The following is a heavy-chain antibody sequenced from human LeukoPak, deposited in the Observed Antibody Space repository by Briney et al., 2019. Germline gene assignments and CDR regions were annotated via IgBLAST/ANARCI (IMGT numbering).Heavy chain of an antibody. J-gene: IGHJ4*02. D-gene: IGHD6-19*01. Sequence: SETLSLTCTVSGGSISSYYGSWIRQPPGKGLEWIGYIYYTGSTNYNPSLKSRVTISVDTSKNQFSLKLNSVTAGDTAVYYCARNVGSSGWFDYRGQGTLVTVSS. CDR2: IYYTGST. CDR3: ARNVGSSGWFDY. CDR1: GGSISSYY. V-gene: IGHV4-59*01.